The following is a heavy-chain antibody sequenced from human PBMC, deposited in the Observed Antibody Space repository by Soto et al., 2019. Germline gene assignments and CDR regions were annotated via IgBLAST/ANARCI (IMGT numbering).Heavy chain of an antibody. Sequence: EVQLVESGGGLVQPGGSLRLSCSASGFTFSGYWMHWVRQAPGKGLVWVSRMKSDGSATSYADAVKGRFTVSRDSAKNTLYLQMNNLRDEDTAVYYCARSDWFDPWGLGTLVTVSS. CDR1: GFTFSGYW. CDR3: ARSDWFDP. J-gene: IGHJ5*02. CDR2: MKSDGSAT. V-gene: IGHV3-74*01.